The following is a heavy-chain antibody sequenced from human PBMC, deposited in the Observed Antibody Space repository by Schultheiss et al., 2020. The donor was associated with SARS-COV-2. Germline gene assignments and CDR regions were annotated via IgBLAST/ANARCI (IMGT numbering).Heavy chain of an antibody. CDR2: ISSSSSTI. Sequence: GESLKISCAASGFTFSSYSMNWVRQAPGKGLEWVSYISSSSSTIYYADSVKGRFTISRDNSKNTLSLHMNSLRAEDTAVYYCAKVGDSSSWYESDYWGQGTLVTVSS. V-gene: IGHV3-48*01. CDR3: AKVGDSSSWYESDY. CDR1: GFTFSSYS. D-gene: IGHD6-13*01. J-gene: IGHJ4*02.